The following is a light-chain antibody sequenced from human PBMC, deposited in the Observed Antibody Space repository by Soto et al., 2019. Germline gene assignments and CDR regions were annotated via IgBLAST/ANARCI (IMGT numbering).Light chain of an antibody. CDR1: QSVSRW. V-gene: IGKV1-5*03. CDR3: QHYNDTWA. J-gene: IGKJ1*01. Sequence: DIQMTQSPSTLSAPVGDRVTITCRASQSVSRWLAWYQQKPGKAPKLLIYKASTLESGVPSRFSGSVSGAEFTLAICSLQPDDSATYDSQHYNDTWAFGEATKVEIK. CDR2: KAS.